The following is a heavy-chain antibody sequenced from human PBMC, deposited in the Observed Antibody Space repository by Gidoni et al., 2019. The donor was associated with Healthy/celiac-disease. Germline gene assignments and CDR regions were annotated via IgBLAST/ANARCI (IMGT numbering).Heavy chain of an antibody. Sequence: EVQLVESGGGLVKPGGSLRLSCAASGFTFSSYRMNWVRQAPGKGLEWVSSISSSSSYIYYADSVKGRFTISRDNAKNSLYLQMNSLRAEDTAVYYCATLPTYYYDSSGYQRDYWGQGTLVTVSS. CDR1: GFTFSSYR. J-gene: IGHJ4*02. D-gene: IGHD3-22*01. CDR2: ISSSSSYI. V-gene: IGHV3-21*01. CDR3: ATLPTYYYDSSGYQRDY.